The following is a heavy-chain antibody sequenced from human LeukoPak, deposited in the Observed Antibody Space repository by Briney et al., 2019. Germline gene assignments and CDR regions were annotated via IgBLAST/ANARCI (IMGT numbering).Heavy chain of an antibody. Sequence: PAETLSLTCIVPGCSISSSNYYWAWIRQPPGKGLEWIGTFYSGGSAYYNPALTSRVSISKDTSDNRFSLRLYSVTAADTAVYYCARKQGGTMYDVWGQGTQVTVSS. CDR1: GCSISSSNYY. V-gene: IGHV4-39*07. D-gene: IGHD1-7*01. CDR3: ARKQGGTMYDV. CDR2: FYSGGSA. J-gene: IGHJ4*02.